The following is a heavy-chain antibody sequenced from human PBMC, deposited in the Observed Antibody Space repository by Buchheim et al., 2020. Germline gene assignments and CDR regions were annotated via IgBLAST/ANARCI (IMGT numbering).Heavy chain of an antibody. D-gene: IGHD1-26*01. CDR3: ARGGGTHSLRFFDY. CDR2: INHSEST. CDR1: GRSFSDYY. V-gene: IGHV4-34*01. Sequence: QVQLQQWGAGLLKPSETLSLTCAVYGRSFSDYYWSWIRQPPGKGLEWIGEINHSESTNYNPSLKSRVTVSVDTSKNQFSLKLSSVTAADTAVYYCARGGGTHSLRFFDYWGQGTL. J-gene: IGHJ4*02.